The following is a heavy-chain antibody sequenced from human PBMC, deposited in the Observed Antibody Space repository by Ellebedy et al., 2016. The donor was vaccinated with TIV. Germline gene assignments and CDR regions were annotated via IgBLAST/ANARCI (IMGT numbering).Heavy chain of an antibody. Sequence: AASVKVSCKASGGTFSSYAISWVRQAPGQGLEWMGRIIPILGIANYTPKFQGRVTITADRSTSTAYMELSSLRSEDTAVYYCANTAMAVDYYYGMDVWGQGTTVTVTS. CDR2: IIPILGIA. J-gene: IGHJ6*02. CDR1: GGTFSSYA. V-gene: IGHV1-69*04. CDR3: ANTAMAVDYYYGMDV. D-gene: IGHD5-18*01.